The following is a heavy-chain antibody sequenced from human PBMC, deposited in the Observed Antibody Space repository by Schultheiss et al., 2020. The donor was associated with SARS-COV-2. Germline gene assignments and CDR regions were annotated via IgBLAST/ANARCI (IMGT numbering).Heavy chain of an antibody. Sequence: GGSLRLSCAVSGFTFSSYSMNWVRQAPGKGLEWVSSISSSSSYIYYADSVKGRFTISRDNAKNSLYLQMNSLRAEDTAVYYCARDLGPCSSTSCHAGLGWGQGTLVTVSS. D-gene: IGHD2-2*01. CDR2: ISSSSSYI. J-gene: IGHJ4*02. CDR3: ARDLGPCSSTSCHAGLG. CDR1: GFTFSSYS. V-gene: IGHV3-21*01.